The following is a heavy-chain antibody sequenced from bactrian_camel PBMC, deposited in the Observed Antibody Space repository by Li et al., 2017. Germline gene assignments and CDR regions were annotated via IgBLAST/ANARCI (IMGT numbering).Heavy chain of an antibody. CDR3: AATPRDRGCSVTAGRFDY. CDR1: GFTRWRGN. CDR2: METNGTT. V-gene: IGHV3S55*01. J-gene: IGHJ4*01. Sequence: HVQLVESGGGSVQAGGSLTLSCVASGFTRWRGNMAWFRQAPGNEREAVAGMETNGTTSYADSVKGRFSISKDNAKNTLYLQMNSLKPEDTAVYYCAATPRDRGCSVTAGRFDYWGQGTQVTVS. D-gene: IGHD1*01.